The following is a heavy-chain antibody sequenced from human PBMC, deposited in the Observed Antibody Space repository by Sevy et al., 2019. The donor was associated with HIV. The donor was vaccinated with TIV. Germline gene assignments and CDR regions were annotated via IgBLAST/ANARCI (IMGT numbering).Heavy chain of an antibody. Sequence: SETLSLTCTVSGGSISSYYWSWIRQPAGKGLEWIGRIYTSGSTNYNPSLKSRVTMSVDTSKNQFSLKLSSVIAADTAVYYCARGYSSSWYGYFDYWGQGTLVTVSS. CDR1: GGSISSYY. J-gene: IGHJ4*02. V-gene: IGHV4-4*07. CDR3: ARGYSSSWYGYFDY. CDR2: IYTSGST. D-gene: IGHD6-13*01.